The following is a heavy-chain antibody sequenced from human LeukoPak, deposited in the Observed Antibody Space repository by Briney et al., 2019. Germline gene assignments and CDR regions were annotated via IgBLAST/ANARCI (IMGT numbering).Heavy chain of an antibody. CDR1: GYSIRSGYY. CDR2: IYHSGST. J-gene: IGHJ2*01. V-gene: IGHV4-38-2*02. Sequence: SETLSLTCTVSGYSIRSGYYWGWIRQPPGKGLEWIGSIYHSGSTYYNPSLKSRVTISVDTSKNQFSLKLSSVTAADTAVYYCARVPSWYFDLWGRGTLVTVSS. CDR3: ARVPSWYFDL.